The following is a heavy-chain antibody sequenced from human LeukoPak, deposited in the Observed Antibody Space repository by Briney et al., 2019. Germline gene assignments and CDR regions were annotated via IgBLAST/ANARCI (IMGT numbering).Heavy chain of an antibody. J-gene: IGHJ5*02. Sequence: SVKVSCKASGGTFSSYAISWVRRAPGQGLEWMGRIIPIFGTANYAQKFQGRVTITTDESTSTAYLELTSLTSDDTAVYYCARDVHGDYGSGWFDPWGQGTLVSVSS. CDR3: ARDVHGDYGSGWFDP. CDR1: GGTFSSYA. D-gene: IGHD4-17*01. CDR2: IIPIFGTA. V-gene: IGHV1-69*05.